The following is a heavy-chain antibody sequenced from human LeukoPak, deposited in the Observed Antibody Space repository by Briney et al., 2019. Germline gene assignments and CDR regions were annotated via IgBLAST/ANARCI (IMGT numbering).Heavy chain of an antibody. CDR1: GGSISSYY. V-gene: IGHV4-59*01. CDR3: ARKLAVAEYYYHYGMDV. Sequence: SETLSLTCTVSGGSISSYYWSWIRQPPGKGLEWIGYIYYSGSTNYNPSLKSRVTISVDTSKNQFSLKLSSVTAADTAVYYCARKLAVAEYYYHYGMDVWGQGTTVTVSS. D-gene: IGHD6-19*01. J-gene: IGHJ6*02. CDR2: IYYSGST.